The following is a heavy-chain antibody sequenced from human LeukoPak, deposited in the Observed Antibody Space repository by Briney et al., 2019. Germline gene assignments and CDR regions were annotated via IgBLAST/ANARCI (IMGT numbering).Heavy chain of an antibody. CDR2: ISSSGSTI. V-gene: IGHV3-48*03. CDR3: ATLFYGDYVVLNHDAFDI. Sequence: GGSLRLSCAASGFTFSSYELNWVRQAPGKGLEWVSYISSSGSTIYYADSVKGRFTISRDNAKNSLYLQMNSLRAEDTAVYYCATLFYGDYVVLNHDAFDIWGQGTMVTVSS. D-gene: IGHD4-17*01. CDR1: GFTFSSYE. J-gene: IGHJ3*02.